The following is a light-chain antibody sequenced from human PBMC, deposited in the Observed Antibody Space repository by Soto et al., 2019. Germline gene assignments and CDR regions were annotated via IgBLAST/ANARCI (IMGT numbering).Light chain of an antibody. V-gene: IGKV3-15*01. CDR2: GAS. Sequence: EIVMTQSPATLSLSPGERATLSCRASQSVSSNVAWYQQIPGQTPRLLIYGASTRATGIPVRFSGSGSGTEFTLTISSLQSEDFAVYYCHQYADGPYPVGQGTMVDIX. CDR1: QSVSSN. CDR3: HQYADGPYP. J-gene: IGKJ2*01.